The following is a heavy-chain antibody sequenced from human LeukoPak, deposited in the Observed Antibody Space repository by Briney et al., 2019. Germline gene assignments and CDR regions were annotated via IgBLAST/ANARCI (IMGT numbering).Heavy chain of an antibody. D-gene: IGHD6-19*01. J-gene: IGHJ4*02. CDR1: GGSISSSSYY. CDR3: ARGAGRAGNFDY. Sequence: PSETLSLTCTVSGGSISSSSYYWGWIRQPPGKGLEWIGSIYYSGSTYYNPSLKSRVTISVDTSKNQFSLKLSSVTAADTAVYYCARGAGRAGNFDYWGQGTLVTVSS. V-gene: IGHV4-39*07. CDR2: IYYSGST.